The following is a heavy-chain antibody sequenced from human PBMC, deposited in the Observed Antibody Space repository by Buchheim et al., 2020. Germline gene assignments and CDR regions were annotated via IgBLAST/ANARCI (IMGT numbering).Heavy chain of an antibody. Sequence: EVQLVESGGGLVQPGGSLRLSCAASGFTFSSYWMSWVRQAPGKGLEWLANIKQDGSEKYYVDSVKGRFPIPRDNARNSLFLQMNSLRAEDTAVYYCARAVWGEIIDYWGQGTL. D-gene: IGHD3-16*01. CDR3: ARAVWGEIIDY. V-gene: IGHV3-7*01. CDR2: IKQDGSEK. J-gene: IGHJ4*02. CDR1: GFTFSSYW.